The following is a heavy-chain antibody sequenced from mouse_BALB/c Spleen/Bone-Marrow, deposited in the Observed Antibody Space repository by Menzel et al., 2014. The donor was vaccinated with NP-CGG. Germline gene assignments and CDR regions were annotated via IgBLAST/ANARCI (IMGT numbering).Heavy chain of an antibody. CDR2: INPSNGRT. CDR3: AARLSHLAMGY. D-gene: IGHD2-2*01. CDR1: GYTFTNYW. Sequence: QVQLKQSWAELVKPGASLKLSCKASGYTFTNYWIHWVKQRPGQGLEWIGEINPSNGRTNYNEKFKTKATLTVDKSSSTAYMQLSSLTSEDSAVNYCAARLSHLAMGYWGQGTSVTVSS. J-gene: IGHJ4*01. V-gene: IGHV1S81*02.